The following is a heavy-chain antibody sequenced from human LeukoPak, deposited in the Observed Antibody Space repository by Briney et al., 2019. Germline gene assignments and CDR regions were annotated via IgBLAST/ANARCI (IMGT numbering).Heavy chain of an antibody. D-gene: IGHD4-23*01. V-gene: IGHV3-48*02. Sequence: GVSLRLSCAASGFTFSRYSMNWVRQAPGKGLEWVSYISSSNNTIDYADSVKGRFSISRDNAKNSLYLQMKSLRDEDTAVYYCAREDGGKADIWGQGTMVTVSS. CDR3: AREDGGKADI. CDR1: GFTFSRYS. CDR2: ISSSNNTI. J-gene: IGHJ3*02.